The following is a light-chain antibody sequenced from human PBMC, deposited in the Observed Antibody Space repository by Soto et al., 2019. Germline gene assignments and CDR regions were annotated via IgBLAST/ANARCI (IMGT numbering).Light chain of an antibody. CDR2: ATS. CDR1: QGVSGGY. V-gene: IGKV3-20*01. CDR3: QQYGLSRS. Sequence: DNVLTQSPCTMSLSPGERATLACLASQGVSGGYLAWYQHRPGQAHRLLISATSTRATSIPDRFIGSGSVTDFTLPSTSLEPEDFDVYYCQQYGLSRSFGGGTKVEIK. J-gene: IGKJ4*01.